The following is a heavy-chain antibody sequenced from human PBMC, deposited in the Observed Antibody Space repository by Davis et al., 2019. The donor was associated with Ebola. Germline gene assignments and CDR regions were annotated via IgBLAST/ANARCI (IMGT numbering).Heavy chain of an antibody. V-gene: IGHV1-2*04. D-gene: IGHD2-15*01. CDR2: INPNSGGT. J-gene: IGHJ4*02. CDR1: GYTFTSYA. Sequence: ASVTVSCKASGYTFTSYAMHWVRQAPGQGLEWMGWINPNSGGTNYAQKFQGWVTMTRDTSISTAYMELSRLRSDDTAVYYCARSGDIVVVVAAWDFDYWGQGTLVTVSS. CDR3: ARSGDIVVVVAAWDFDY.